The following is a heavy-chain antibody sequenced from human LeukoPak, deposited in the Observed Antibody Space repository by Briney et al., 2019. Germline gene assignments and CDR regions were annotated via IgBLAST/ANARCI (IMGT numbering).Heavy chain of an antibody. CDR3: ARYAEYAVSTPCY. J-gene: IGHJ4*02. V-gene: IGHV3-30*03. CDR1: GFTFSSYG. CDR2: LSYDGNYK. Sequence: PGGSLRLSCAASGFTFSSYGMHWVRQAPGNGREWVAVLSYDGNYKYYADSVKGRFAISRDNSENTLYLQMNSLRAEDTAVYYCARYAEYAVSTPCYWGQGTLVTVSA. D-gene: IGHD2-8*01.